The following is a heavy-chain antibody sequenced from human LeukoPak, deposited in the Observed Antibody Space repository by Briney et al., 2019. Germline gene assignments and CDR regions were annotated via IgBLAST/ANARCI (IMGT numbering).Heavy chain of an antibody. J-gene: IGHJ4*02. CDR1: GFTFTNYG. CDR2: IIPILGIA. CDR3: AREHYYDSSGYYSTNYFDY. V-gene: IGHV1-69*04. D-gene: IGHD3-22*01. Sequence: ASVKVSCKASGFTFTNYGFSWVRQAPGQGLEWMGRIIPILGIANYAQKFQGRVTITADKSTSTAYMELSSLRSEDTAVYYCAREHYYDSSGYYSTNYFDYWGQGTLVTVSS.